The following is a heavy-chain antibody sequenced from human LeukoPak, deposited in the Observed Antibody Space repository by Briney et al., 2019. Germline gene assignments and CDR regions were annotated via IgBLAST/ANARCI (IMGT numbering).Heavy chain of an antibody. CDR3: ASDVGATSYDAFDI. D-gene: IGHD1-26*01. Sequence: ASVKVSCKASGYTFTSYDINWVRQATGQRLEWMGWMNPNSGNTGYAQKFQGRVTITRNTSISTAYMELSSLRSEDTAVYYCASDVGATSYDAFDIWGQGTMVTVSS. J-gene: IGHJ3*02. CDR2: MNPNSGNT. CDR1: GYTFTSYD. V-gene: IGHV1-8*03.